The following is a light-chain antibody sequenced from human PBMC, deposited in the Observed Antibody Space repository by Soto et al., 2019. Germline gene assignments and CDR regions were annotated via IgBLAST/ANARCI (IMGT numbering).Light chain of an antibody. CDR1: QSVSSY. J-gene: IGKJ2*01. CDR3: QQRSNWPPYT. V-gene: IGKV3-11*01. Sequence: EIVLTQSPATLSLSPGERATLSCRASQSVSSYLAWYQQKPGQAPRLLIYDASNRATGIPARFSGSGSGTDFTLTISSLEHADFAVNYCQQRSNWPPYTFGQGTKLEIK. CDR2: DAS.